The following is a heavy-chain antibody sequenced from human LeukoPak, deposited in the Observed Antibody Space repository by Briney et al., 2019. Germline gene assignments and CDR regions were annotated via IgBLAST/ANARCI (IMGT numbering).Heavy chain of an antibody. V-gene: IGHV3-74*01. CDR1: GFTFSSYS. CDR2: INDGSST. D-gene: IGHD1-1*01. Sequence: TGGSLRLSCAASGFTFSSYSMNWVRQAPGKGLVWVSRINDGSSTSYADSVKGRFTISRDNAKNTLYLQTNSLRAEDTAVYYCARSDTTLIDYWGQGTLVTVSS. J-gene: IGHJ4*02. CDR3: ARSDTTLIDY.